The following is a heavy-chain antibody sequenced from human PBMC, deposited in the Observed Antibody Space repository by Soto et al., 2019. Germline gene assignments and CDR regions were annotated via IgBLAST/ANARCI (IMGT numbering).Heavy chain of an antibody. J-gene: IGHJ6*03. CDR1: GGSISSSSYY. Sequence: SETLSLTCTVSGGSISSSSYYWGWIRQHPGKGLEWIGYIYYSGSTYYNPSLKSRVTISVDTSKNQFSLKLSSVTAADTAVYYCARDKARSAATIRMDYYYYMDVWGKGTTVTVSS. CDR2: IYYSGST. V-gene: IGHV4-39*07. CDR3: ARDKARSAATIRMDYYYYMDV. D-gene: IGHD5-12*01.